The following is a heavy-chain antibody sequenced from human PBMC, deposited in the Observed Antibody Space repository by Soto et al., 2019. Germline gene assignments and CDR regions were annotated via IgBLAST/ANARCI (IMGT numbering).Heavy chain of an antibody. CDR2: MNPNSGNT. Sequence: ASVKVSCKASGYTFTSYDINWVRQATGQGLEWMGWMNPNSGNTGYAQKFQGRVTMTRNTSISTAYMELSSLRSEDTAVYYCARAGYTVTTLWRRDCYYYYMDVWGKGTTVTVSS. D-gene: IGHD4-17*01. CDR1: GYTFTSYD. CDR3: ARAGYTVTTLWRRDCYYYYMDV. V-gene: IGHV1-8*01. J-gene: IGHJ6*03.